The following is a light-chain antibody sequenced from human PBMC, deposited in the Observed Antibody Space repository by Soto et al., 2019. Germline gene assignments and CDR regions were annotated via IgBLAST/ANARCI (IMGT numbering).Light chain of an antibody. CDR1: SSDVGGFNY. CDR2: DVN. V-gene: IGLV2-11*01. Sequence: QSVLTQPRSVSGSPGQSVTISCTGTSSDVGGFNYVSWYQQRPGRAPKLMIYDVNKRPSGVPDRFSGSKSGNTASLTISGLQAEDEADYYCCSYAGSYTVVFGGGTKLTVL. J-gene: IGLJ2*01. CDR3: CSYAGSYTVV.